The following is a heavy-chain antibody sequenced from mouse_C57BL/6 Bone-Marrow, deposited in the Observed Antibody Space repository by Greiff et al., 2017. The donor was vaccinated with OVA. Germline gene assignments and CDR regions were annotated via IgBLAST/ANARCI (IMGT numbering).Heavy chain of an antibody. CDR2: INPNNGGT. CDR3: ALYGPYAMDY. Sequence: EVQLQQSGPELVKPGASVKISCKASGYTFTDYYMNWVKQSHGKSLEWIGDINPNNGGTSYNQKFKGKATLTVDQSSSTAYMQLNSLTSEDSAVYYCALYGPYAMDYWGQGTSVTVSS. D-gene: IGHD1-1*02. V-gene: IGHV1-26*01. J-gene: IGHJ4*01. CDR1: GYTFTDYY.